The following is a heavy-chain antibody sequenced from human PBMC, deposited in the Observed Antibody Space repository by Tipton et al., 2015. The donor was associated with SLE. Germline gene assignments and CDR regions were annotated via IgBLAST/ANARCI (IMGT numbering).Heavy chain of an antibody. Sequence: TLSLTCTVSGGSISNYYWSWIRQPPGKGLEWIGYIYTSGSTNYNPSLKSRVTISVDTSKNQFSLKLSSVTAADTAVYYCARHLAAGYRFDYWGQGTLVTVSS. CDR1: GGSISNYY. D-gene: IGHD1-1*01. V-gene: IGHV4-4*09. J-gene: IGHJ4*02. CDR2: IYTSGST. CDR3: ARHLAAGYRFDY.